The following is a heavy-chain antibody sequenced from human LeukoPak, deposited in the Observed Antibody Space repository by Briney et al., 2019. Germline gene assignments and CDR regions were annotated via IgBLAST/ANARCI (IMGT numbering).Heavy chain of an antibody. CDR1: GYSFTSYW. J-gene: IGHJ4*02. Sequence: GESLQISSKGAGYSFTSYWIGWVRQMPGKGLEWMGIIYPGDSDTRYSPSFQGQVTISADKSITTPYLQWSSLKASDTAMYYCSTNRYTSAWYFDFWGQGTLVTVSS. CDR2: IYPGDSDT. V-gene: IGHV5-51*01. D-gene: IGHD6-25*01. CDR3: STNRYTSAWYFDF.